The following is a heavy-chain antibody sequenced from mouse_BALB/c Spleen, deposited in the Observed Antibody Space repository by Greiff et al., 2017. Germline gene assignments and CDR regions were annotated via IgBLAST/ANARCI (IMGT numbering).Heavy chain of an antibody. CDR1: GYTFTSYW. J-gene: IGHJ4*01. CDR3: ARSSDSYCGAMDY. V-gene: IGHV1S81*02. CDR2: INPSNGRT. D-gene: IGHD2-12*01. Sequence: VQLQQPGAELVKPGASVKLSCKASGYTFTSYWMHWVKQRPGQGLEWIGEINPSNGRTNYNEKFKSKATLTVDKSSSTAYMQLSSLTSEDSAVYYCARSSDSYCGAMDYWGQGTSVTVSS.